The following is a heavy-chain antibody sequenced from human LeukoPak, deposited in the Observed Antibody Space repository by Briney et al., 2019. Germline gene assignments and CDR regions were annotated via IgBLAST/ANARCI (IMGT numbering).Heavy chain of an antibody. V-gene: IGHV3-30*02. CDR1: GFTFSSYG. CDR2: IRYDGSNK. Sequence: GGSLRLSCAASGFTFSSYGMHWVRQAPGKGLEWVAFIRYDGSNKYYADSVKGRFTISRDNSKNTLYLQMDSLRAEDTAVYYCAKHQKQWLVISYYFDYWGRGNLVRVSS. D-gene: IGHD6-19*01. J-gene: IGHJ4*02. CDR3: AKHQKQWLVISYYFDY.